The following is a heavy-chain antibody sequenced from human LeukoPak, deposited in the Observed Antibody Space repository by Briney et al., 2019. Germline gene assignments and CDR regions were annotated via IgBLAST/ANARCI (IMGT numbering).Heavy chain of an antibody. CDR3: ASSEYDSSGYYYGQYYYYYMDV. V-gene: IGHV1-2*02. J-gene: IGHJ6*03. D-gene: IGHD3-22*01. CDR1: GYTFTGYY. CDR2: INPNSGGT. Sequence: ASVKVSCKASGYTFTGYYMHWVRQAPGQGLEWMGWINPNSGGTNYAQKFQGRVTMTRDTSISTAYMELSRLRSDDTAVYYCASSEYDSSGYYYGQYYYYYMDVWGKGTTVTVSS.